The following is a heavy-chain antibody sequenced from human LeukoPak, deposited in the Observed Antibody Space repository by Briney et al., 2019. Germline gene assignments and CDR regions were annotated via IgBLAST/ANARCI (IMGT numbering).Heavy chain of an antibody. J-gene: IGHJ4*02. CDR1: GGSISSSSYY. Sequence: SETLSLTCTVSGGSISSSSYYWGWIRQPPGKGLEWIGSIYYSGSTYYNPSLKSRVTISVDTSKNQFSLKLSSVTAADTAVYYCARGWSVVPAAMIEYFDYWGQGTLVTVSS. CDR2: IYYSGST. V-gene: IGHV4-39*01. CDR3: ARGWSVVPAAMIEYFDY. D-gene: IGHD2-2*01.